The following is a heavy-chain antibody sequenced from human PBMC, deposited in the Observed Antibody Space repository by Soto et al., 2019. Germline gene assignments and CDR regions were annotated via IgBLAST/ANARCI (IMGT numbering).Heavy chain of an antibody. J-gene: IGHJ4*02. Sequence: GGSLRLSCSASGFTFSSYGMHWVRQALGKGLEWVAVIWYDGSNKYYADSVKGRFTISRDNSKNTLYLQMNSLRAEDTAVYYCARGGWYFDYWGQGTLVTVSS. D-gene: IGHD6-19*01. V-gene: IGHV3-33*01. CDR2: IWYDGSNK. CDR1: GFTFSSYG. CDR3: ARGGWYFDY.